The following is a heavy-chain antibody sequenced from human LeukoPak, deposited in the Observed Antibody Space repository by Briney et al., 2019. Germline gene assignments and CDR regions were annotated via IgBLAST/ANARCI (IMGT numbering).Heavy chain of an antibody. D-gene: IGHD6-19*01. CDR1: GFTFSSYA. CDR3: AKDRDSGWYFDY. CDR2: IWYDGSNK. J-gene: IGHJ4*02. V-gene: IGHV3-33*06. Sequence: PGGSLRLSCAASGFTFSSYAMHWVRQAPGKGLEWVAVIWYDGSNKYYADSVKGRFAISRDNSRNTLYLQMYSLRAEDTAVYYCAKDRDSGWYFDYWGQGTLVTVSS.